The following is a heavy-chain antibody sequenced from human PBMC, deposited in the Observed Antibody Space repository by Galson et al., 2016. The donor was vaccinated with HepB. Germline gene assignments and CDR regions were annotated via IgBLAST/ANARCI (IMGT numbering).Heavy chain of an antibody. CDR3: ASGHCTDGVCFFDY. V-gene: IGHV4-59*01. J-gene: IGHJ4*02. Sequence: ETLSLTCTVSSGSIGTYYWNWIRQSPGRDLEWIGYIYHSGHSTYNPSLKSRVTISLDTSSNLFSLHLASATAADTAVYFCASGHCTDGVCFFDYWGQGIPVSVSS. CDR2: IYHSGHS. CDR1: SGSIGTYY. D-gene: IGHD2-8*01.